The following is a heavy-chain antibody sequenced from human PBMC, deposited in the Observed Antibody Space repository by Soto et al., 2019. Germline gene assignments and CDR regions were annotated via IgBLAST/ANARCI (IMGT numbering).Heavy chain of an antibody. CDR1: GFTFTSSA. V-gene: IGHV1-58*02. CDR2: IVVGSGNT. Sequence: SVKVSCKASGFTFTSSAMQWVRQARGQRLEWKGWIVVGSGNTNYAQKFKERVTITRDMSTSTAYMELSSLRSEDTAVYYCAAISAVAEWWLDPWGQGTLVTVSS. J-gene: IGHJ5*02. D-gene: IGHD2-15*01. CDR3: AAISAVAEWWLDP.